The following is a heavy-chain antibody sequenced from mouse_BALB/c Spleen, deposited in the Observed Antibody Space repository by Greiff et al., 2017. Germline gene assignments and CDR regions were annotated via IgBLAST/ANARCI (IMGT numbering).Heavy chain of an antibody. V-gene: IGHV10-1*02. CDR3: VRHDPPYSDYAWFAY. CDR1: GFTFNTYA. CDR2: IRSKSNNYAT. J-gene: IGHJ3*01. Sequence: VESGGGLVQPKGSLKLSCAASGFTFNTYAMNWVRPAPGKGLEWVARIRSKSNNYATYYADSVKDRFTISRDDSQSMLYLQMNNLKTEDTAMYYCVRHDPPYSDYAWFAYGGEGTLVTVSA. D-gene: IGHD2-13*01.